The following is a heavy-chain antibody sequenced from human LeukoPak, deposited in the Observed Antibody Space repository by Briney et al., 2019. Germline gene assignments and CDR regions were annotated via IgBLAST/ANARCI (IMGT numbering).Heavy chain of an antibody. Sequence: GRSLRLSCAASGFTFSNYAMHWVRQAPGKGLEWVAVISNVETNSYYADSVKGRFNISRDNSKNTLYLQLNSMRAEDTSVYYCARDSTYYYASGSSGPHYFDSWGQGTLVTVSS. CDR3: ARDSTYYYASGSSGPHYFDS. D-gene: IGHD3-10*01. CDR1: GFTFSNYA. V-gene: IGHV3-30*01. J-gene: IGHJ4*02. CDR2: ISNVETNS.